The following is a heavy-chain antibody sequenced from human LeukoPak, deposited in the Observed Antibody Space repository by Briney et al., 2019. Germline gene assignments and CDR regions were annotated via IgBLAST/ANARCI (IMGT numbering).Heavy chain of an antibody. Sequence: ASVKVSCKASGYTFTSYYMHWVRQAPGQGLEWMGIINPSGGSTSYAQKFQGRVTMTRDTSTTTVYMELSSLRSEDTAVYFCAKNERYGDTRLYHFDYWGQGTLVTVSS. J-gene: IGHJ4*02. D-gene: IGHD4-17*01. V-gene: IGHV1-46*01. CDR3: AKNERYGDTRLYHFDY. CDR2: INPSGGST. CDR1: GYTFTSYY.